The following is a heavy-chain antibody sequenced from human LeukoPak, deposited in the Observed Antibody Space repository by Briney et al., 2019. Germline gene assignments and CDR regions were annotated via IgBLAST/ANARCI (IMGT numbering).Heavy chain of an antibody. V-gene: IGHV4-59*08. CDR3: ARHGGGDSWFDP. D-gene: IGHD2-21*01. CDR2: IYYSGST. J-gene: IGHJ5*02. CDR1: GASISSYY. Sequence: SETLSLTCTVSGASISSYYWSWIRQPPGKGLEWIGYIYYSGSTKYNPSLKSRVTISVDTSKNQFSLKLSSVTAADTAVYYCARHGGGDSWFDPWGQGTLVTVSS.